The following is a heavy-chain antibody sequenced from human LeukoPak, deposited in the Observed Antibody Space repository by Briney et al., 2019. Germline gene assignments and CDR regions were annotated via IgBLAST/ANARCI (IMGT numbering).Heavy chain of an antibody. J-gene: IGHJ3*01. CDR3: ARWKMELQRNAFDF. CDR1: GFTFRTYW. D-gene: IGHD1-26*01. Sequence: PGGSLRLSCAASGFTFRTYWMSWIRQAPGKGPEWVADINQDGSEEYYVQSVKGRFTVSRDNAQNAVFLQMTNLRADDTAVYYCARWKMELQRNAFDFWGQGTVVTVPS. CDR2: INQDGSEE. V-gene: IGHV3-7*01.